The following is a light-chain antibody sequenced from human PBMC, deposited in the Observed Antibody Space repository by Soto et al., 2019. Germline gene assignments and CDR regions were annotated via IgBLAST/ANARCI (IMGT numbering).Light chain of an antibody. CDR2: GAS. Sequence: EIVLTQSPGTLSLSPGERATLSCRASQSVSSSYLAWYQQKPGQTPKLLIYGASNRATGIPDRFSGSGSGTAFTLTISRLEPEDFAVYYCQQFGNSPYTFGQGTKLEIK. CDR1: QSVSSSY. CDR3: QQFGNSPYT. V-gene: IGKV3-20*01. J-gene: IGKJ2*01.